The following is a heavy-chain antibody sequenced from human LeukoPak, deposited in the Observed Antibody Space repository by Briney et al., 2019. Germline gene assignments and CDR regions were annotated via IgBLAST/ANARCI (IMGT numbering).Heavy chain of an antibody. CDR1: GFTINNYG. D-gene: IGHD1-26*01. V-gene: IGHV3-23*01. CDR3: AKDLEKYSGSYLGAFDI. Sequence: GGSLRLPCAASGFTINNYGIHWVRQAPGKGLEWVSAISGSGGNTFYADSVKGRFTISRDNSKNTLWLQMNSLRAEDTAVYYCAKDLEKYSGSYLGAFDIWGQGTMVTVSS. CDR2: ISGSGGNT. J-gene: IGHJ3*02.